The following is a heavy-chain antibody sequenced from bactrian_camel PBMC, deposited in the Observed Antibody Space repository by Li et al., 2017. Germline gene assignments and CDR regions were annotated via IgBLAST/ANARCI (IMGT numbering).Heavy chain of an antibody. D-gene: IGHD5*01. J-gene: IGHJ4*01. CDR1: GFTFSASW. V-gene: IGHV3S1*01. Sequence: HVQLVESGGDLVQPGGSLRLSCVASGFTFSASWMHWVRQAPGKGLEWVSLISSSGGSTLYADSVKGRFTISRDNAKNTINLELNSLKSDDTALYYCATDGGEVEDWGTLTGRNYWGQGTQVTVS. CDR2: ISSSGGST. CDR3: ATDGGEVEDWGTLTGRNY.